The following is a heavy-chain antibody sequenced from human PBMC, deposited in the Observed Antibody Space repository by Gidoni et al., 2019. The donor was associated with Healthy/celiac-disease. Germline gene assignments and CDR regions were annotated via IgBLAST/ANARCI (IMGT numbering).Heavy chain of an antibody. CDR2: IYTSGST. D-gene: IGHD1-26*01. Sequence: QVQLQESGPGLVKPSQTLSLTCTVSGGSISSGSYYWSWIRQPAGKGLEWIGRIYTSGSTNYNPSLKSRVTISVDTSKNQFSLKLSSVTAADTAVYYCARDPLIVGATSWGQGTLVTVSS. CDR1: GGSISSGSYY. CDR3: ARDPLIVGATS. V-gene: IGHV4-61*02. J-gene: IGHJ4*02.